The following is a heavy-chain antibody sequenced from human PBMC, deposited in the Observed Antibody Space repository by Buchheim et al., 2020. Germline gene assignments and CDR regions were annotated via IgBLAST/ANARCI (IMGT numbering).Heavy chain of an antibody. J-gene: IGHJ6*02. CDR1: GFTFSSYA. Sequence: EVQLLESGGGLVQPGGSLRLSCAASGFTFSSYAMSWVRQAPGKGLEWVSAISGSGGSTYYADSVKGRFTISRDNSKNTLYLQMNSLRAEDTAVYYCAKGQLYDSSGYYPIGYYYYGMDVWGQGTT. CDR3: AKGQLYDSSGYYPIGYYYYGMDV. V-gene: IGHV3-23*01. D-gene: IGHD3-22*01. CDR2: ISGSGGST.